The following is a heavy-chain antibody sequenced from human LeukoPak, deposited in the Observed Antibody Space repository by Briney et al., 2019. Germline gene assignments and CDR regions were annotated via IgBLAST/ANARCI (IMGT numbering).Heavy chain of an antibody. Sequence: ASVKVSCKASGYTFTSYGISWARQAPGQGLEWMGWISAYNGNTNYAQKLQGRVTMTTDTSTSTAYMELRSLRSDDTAVYYCARDEGSSGYLNWFDPWGQGTLVTVSS. J-gene: IGHJ5*02. V-gene: IGHV1-18*01. CDR3: ARDEGSSGYLNWFDP. D-gene: IGHD3-22*01. CDR1: GYTFTSYG. CDR2: ISAYNGNT.